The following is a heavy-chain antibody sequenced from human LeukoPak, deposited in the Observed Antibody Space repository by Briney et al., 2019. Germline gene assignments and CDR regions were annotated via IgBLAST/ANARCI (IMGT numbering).Heavy chain of an antibody. CDR3: AKDLPFRSSSWYDLSFDH. CDR1: GFTSDDYA. CDR2: ISWRSGSI. D-gene: IGHD6-13*01. J-gene: IGHJ4*02. V-gene: IGHV3-9*02. Sequence: GGSLRLSCVASGFTSDDYAMHWVRQAPGKGLEWVSGISWRSGSIGYADSVKGRFTISRDKAKNSLYLQMNSLRAEDTALYYCAKDLPFRSSSWYDLSFDHWGQGTLVTVSS.